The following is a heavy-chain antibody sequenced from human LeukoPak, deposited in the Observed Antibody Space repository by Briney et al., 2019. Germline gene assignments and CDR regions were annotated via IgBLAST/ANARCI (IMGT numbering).Heavy chain of an antibody. J-gene: IGHJ6*03. Sequence: ASVKVSCKASGYTFTSYDINWVRQATGQGLEWMGWMNPNSGNTGYAQKFQGRVTMTRNTSISTAYMELGSLRSEDTAVYYCARGMYSSSYYGYSYYYMNVWGKGTTVTISS. V-gene: IGHV1-8*01. CDR3: ARGMYSSSYYGYSYYYMNV. CDR2: MNPNSGNT. D-gene: IGHD6-13*01. CDR1: GYTFTSYD.